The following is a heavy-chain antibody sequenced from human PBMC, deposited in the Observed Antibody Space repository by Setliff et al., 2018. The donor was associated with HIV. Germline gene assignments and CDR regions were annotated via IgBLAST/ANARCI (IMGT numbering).Heavy chain of an antibody. CDR2: IDWDDDK. V-gene: IGHV2-70*17. CDR1: GFSLTSGGMC. J-gene: IGHJ4*02. CDR3: TRSCRDSWI. Sequence: SGPTLVNPTQTLTLTCTFSGFSLTSGGMCVSWIRKPPGKALEWLARIDWDDDKFYTASLRTRLTISKDTSKNQVVLTMTNMDPVDTATYYCTRSCRDSWIWGQGTLVTVSS. D-gene: IGHD1-1*01.